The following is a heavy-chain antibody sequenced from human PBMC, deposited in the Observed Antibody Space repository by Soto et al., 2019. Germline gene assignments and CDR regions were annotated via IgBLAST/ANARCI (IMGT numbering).Heavy chain of an antibody. J-gene: IGHJ6*02. CDR3: ATDLGILTGYRANHPNYYYYYGMDV. D-gene: IGHD3-9*01. V-gene: IGHV1-24*01. CDR1: GYTLTELS. Sequence: ASVKVSCKVSGYTLTELSMHWVRQAPGKGLEWMGGFDPEDGETIYAQKFQGRVTMTEDTSTDTAYMELSSLRSEDTAVYYCATDLGILTGYRANHPNYYYYYGMDVWGQGTTVTVSS. CDR2: FDPEDGET.